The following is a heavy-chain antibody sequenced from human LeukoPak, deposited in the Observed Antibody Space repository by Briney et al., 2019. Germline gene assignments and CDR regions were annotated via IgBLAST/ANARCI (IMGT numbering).Heavy chain of an antibody. J-gene: IGHJ4*02. Sequence: GRSLRLSCAASGFTFRSYAIHWVRQAPGKGLEWVAVISYGGRDKYYADSVKGRFTISRDNSKNTLYLQMNSLRAEDTAVYYCAREGRYCSSTSCYAGGLDYWGQGTLVTVSS. CDR1: GFTFRSYA. CDR2: ISYGGRDK. CDR3: AREGRYCSSTSCYAGGLDY. V-gene: IGHV3-30*04. D-gene: IGHD2-2*01.